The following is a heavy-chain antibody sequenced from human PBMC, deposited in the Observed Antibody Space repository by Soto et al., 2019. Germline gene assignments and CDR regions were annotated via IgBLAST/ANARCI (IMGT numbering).Heavy chain of an antibody. J-gene: IGHJ4*02. CDR2: ISGDGYTT. D-gene: IGHD6-25*01. V-gene: IGHV3-74*01. CDR1: GFTFSRFP. CDR3: ARDGWAAAEN. Sequence: EIHLVESGGGLVQPGGSLRLSCAASGFTFSRFPMHWVRQVPGKGLVWVSHISGDGYTTKYADSVKGRFTISRDNAENTLYLQMSSLRVEDTALYYCARDGWAAAENWGQGTRVTVSS.